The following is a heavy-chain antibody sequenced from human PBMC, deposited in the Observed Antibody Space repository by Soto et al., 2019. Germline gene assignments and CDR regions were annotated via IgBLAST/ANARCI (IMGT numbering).Heavy chain of an antibody. V-gene: IGHV1-3*05. J-gene: IGHJ4*02. CDR2: INAGNGNT. CDR1: GYTFTSYA. D-gene: IGHD3-22*01. Sequence: QVQLVQSGAEEKKPGASVKVSCKASGYTFTSYAMHWVRQAPGQRLEWMGWINAGNGNTKYSQKFQGRVTITRDTAASTVYMERRSLRSEDTAVYYCERSSGYYLIDDYWGQGTLVTVSS. CDR3: ERSSGYYLIDDY.